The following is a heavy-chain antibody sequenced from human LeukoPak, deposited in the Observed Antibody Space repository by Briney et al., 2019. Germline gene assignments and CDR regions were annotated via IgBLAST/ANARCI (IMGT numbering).Heavy chain of an antibody. D-gene: IGHD4-17*01. CDR1: GGSISSNY. Sequence: PSETLSLTCLVSGGSISSNYCNWIRPPAGRGLEWIGRISSSGSINYNPSLQSRVTMSVNTSKNQFSLKLSSVTAADTAIYYCANTPYGDYNNWFDPWGLGVLVTVSS. J-gene: IGHJ5*02. CDR3: ANTPYGDYNNWFDP. CDR2: ISSSGSI. V-gene: IGHV4-4*07.